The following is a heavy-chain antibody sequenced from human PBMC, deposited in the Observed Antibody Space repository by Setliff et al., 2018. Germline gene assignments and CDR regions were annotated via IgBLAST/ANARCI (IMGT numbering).Heavy chain of an antibody. CDR2: VYYSGSI. Sequence: SETLSLTCTVSGGSISDSHYYWGWFRQPPGMRPEWIGTVYYSGSIYYNPSLKSRVTLFVDTSKNQFSLRLNSATAADTAVYYCARLRGAFDYWGQGTLVTVSS. J-gene: IGHJ4*02. V-gene: IGHV4-39*07. CDR1: GGSISDSHYY. CDR3: ARLRGAFDY. D-gene: IGHD3-16*01.